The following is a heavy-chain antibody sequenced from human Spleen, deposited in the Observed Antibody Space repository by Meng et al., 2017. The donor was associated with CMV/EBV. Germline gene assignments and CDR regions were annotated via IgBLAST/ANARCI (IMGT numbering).Heavy chain of an antibody. CDR1: GFTFSSYN. Sequence: GGSLRLSCAASGFTFSSYNFNWVRQAPGKGLEWVSFISSSGSYIYYADSMKGRFTISRDNAKNSLYLQINSLRAEDTAMYYCARDRECSSTSCDIGDRYYYYVMDVWGQGTTVTVSS. V-gene: IGHV3-21*01. J-gene: IGHJ6*02. CDR2: ISSSGSYI. CDR3: ARDRECSSTSCDIGDRYYYYVMDV. D-gene: IGHD2-2*02.